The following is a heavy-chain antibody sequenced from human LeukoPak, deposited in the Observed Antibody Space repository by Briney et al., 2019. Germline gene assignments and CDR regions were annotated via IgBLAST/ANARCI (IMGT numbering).Heavy chain of an antibody. J-gene: IGHJ4*02. CDR3: ARDGRDGYNLDY. V-gene: IGHV3-30-3*01. D-gene: IGHD5-24*01. CDR1: GFTFSNYA. CDR2: ISYDGSNK. Sequence: PGASLRLSCAASGFTFSNYAMSWVRQAPGKGLEWVAVISYDGSNKYYADSVKGRFTISRDNSKNTLYLQMNSLRAEDTAVYYCARDGRDGYNLDYWGQGTLVTVSS.